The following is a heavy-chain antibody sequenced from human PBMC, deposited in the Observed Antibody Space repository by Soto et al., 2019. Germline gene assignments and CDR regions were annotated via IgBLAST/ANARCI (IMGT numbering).Heavy chain of an antibody. CDR1: GYSFTSDD. V-gene: IGHV1-8*01. CDR3: VRSHLLGGQSLAY. CDR2: MNPNSGDT. Sequence: GASVKVSCKASGYSFTSDDITWVRQASGQGLEWMAWMNPNSGDTAYAQKFQGRVTMTRDTSINTAYLELTSLTSEDAAVYYCVRSHLLGGQSLAYWGQGTRVTVS. D-gene: IGHD3-16*01. J-gene: IGHJ4*02.